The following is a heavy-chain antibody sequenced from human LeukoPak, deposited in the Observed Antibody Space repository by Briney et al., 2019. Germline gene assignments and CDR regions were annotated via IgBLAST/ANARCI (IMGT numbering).Heavy chain of an antibody. CDR3: ARDRGAYYYASGSFFDY. J-gene: IGHJ4*01. D-gene: IGHD3-10*01. CDR2: ISAYNGNT. Sequence: GASVKVSCKASGYTFTSYGISWVRQAPGQGLEWMGWISAYNGNTNYAQKLQGRVTMTTDTSTSTAYMELSRLISDDTAVYYCARDRGAYYYASGSFFDYWGQGTLVTVSS. CDR1: GYTFTSYG. V-gene: IGHV1-18*01.